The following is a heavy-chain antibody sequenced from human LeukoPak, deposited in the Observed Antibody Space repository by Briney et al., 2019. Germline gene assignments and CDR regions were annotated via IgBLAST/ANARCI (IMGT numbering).Heavy chain of an antibody. D-gene: IGHD3-10*01. CDR2: ISGSSNYI. CDR1: GFTFSTYS. CDR3: ARETYLNDY. Sequence: GDSLRLSCAASGFTFSTYSMNWVRQAPGKGLEWVSSISGSSNYIYYADSVKGRFTISRDNAKKSVYLQMNSLRVDDTAVHYCARETYLNDYWGQGTLVTVSS. J-gene: IGHJ4*02. V-gene: IGHV3-21*01.